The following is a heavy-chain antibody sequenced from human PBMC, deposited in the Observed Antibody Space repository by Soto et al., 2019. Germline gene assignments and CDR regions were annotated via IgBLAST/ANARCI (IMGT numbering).Heavy chain of an antibody. CDR3: AITAMINRDSSTSFDD. CDR1: GLTFSNVW. V-gene: IGHV3-15*01. J-gene: IGHJ4*02. D-gene: IGHD5-18*01. CDR2: IKSKSDGETA. Sequence: PGGSLRLSCAASGLTFSNVWMTWVRQAPGKGLEWVGRIKSKSDGETADVAAPVKARFTISRDDSKNTVFLEMNSLKSEDTALYYCAITAMINRDSSTSFDDWGRGTQVTDSS.